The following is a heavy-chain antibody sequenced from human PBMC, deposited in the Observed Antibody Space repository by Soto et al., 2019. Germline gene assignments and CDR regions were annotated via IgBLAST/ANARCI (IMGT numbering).Heavy chain of an antibody. Sequence: GGFLRLSCAALGVIISSNNVYCVRHAPGKGAEWVSVIYCGGSTYYADSGKGRFTISRDNSKNTLFLQMNSLRAEDTAVYYCAKGASLYYYDSSGYDTAFDIWGHGTMVPVS. J-gene: IGHJ3*02. D-gene: IGHD3-22*01. CDR1: GVIISSNN. V-gene: IGHV3-53*01. CDR3: AKGASLYYYDSSGYDTAFDI. CDR2: IYCGGST.